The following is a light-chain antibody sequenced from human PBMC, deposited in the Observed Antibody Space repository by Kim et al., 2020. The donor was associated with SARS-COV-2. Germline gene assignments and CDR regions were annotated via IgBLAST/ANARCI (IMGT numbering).Light chain of an antibody. CDR2: AAS. V-gene: IGKV1-39*01. CDR3: QQSYSIPIT. CDR1: QSVSIS. Sequence: AYVGDSVTIACRASQSVSISLNWYQPKPGKAPKLLIYAASSLQSGVPSRFSGSGSGTDFTLTISRLQPEDFATYYCQQSYSIPITFGQGTKLEI. J-gene: IGKJ2*01.